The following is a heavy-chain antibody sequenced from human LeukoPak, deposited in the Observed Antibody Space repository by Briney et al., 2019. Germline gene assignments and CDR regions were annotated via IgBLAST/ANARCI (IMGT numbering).Heavy chain of an antibody. D-gene: IGHD2-2*02. Sequence: ASVKVSCKASGYTFTGYYMHWARQAPGQGLEWMGWINPNSGGTNYAQKFQARVTMTRDTSISTAYMELSRLRSADTAVYYCAVAYCSSTSCYTGGDYGMDVWGQGTTVTVSS. CDR1: GYTFTGYY. J-gene: IGHJ6*02. V-gene: IGHV1-2*02. CDR2: INPNSGGT. CDR3: AVAYCSSTSCYTGGDYGMDV.